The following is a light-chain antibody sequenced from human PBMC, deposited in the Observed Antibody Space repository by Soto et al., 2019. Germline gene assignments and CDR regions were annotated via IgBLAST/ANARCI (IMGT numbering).Light chain of an antibody. Sequence: QSVLTQPPSTSGTPGQRVTISCSGDRSNIGSNYVNWYQQFPGTAPKLLIYRNNQRPSGVPDRFSGSKSGTSASLAISGLRSDDEADYYCAAWHYSLSGYVFGPGSKVTV. CDR3: AAWHYSLSGYV. V-gene: IGLV1-47*01. CDR1: RSNIGSNY. J-gene: IGLJ1*01. CDR2: RNN.